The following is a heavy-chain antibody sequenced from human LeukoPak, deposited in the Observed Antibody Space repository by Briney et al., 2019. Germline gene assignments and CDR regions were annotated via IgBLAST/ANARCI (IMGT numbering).Heavy chain of an antibody. CDR1: GFTFSSYG. J-gene: IGHJ4*02. V-gene: IGHV3-33*01. CDR2: IWYDGSNK. D-gene: IGHD6-19*01. Sequence: GGSLRLSCAASGFTFSSYGMHWVRQAPGKGLEWVAVIWYDGSNKYYADSVKGRFTISRDNSKNTLYLQMNSLRAEDTAVYYCARDTKSYSHSSGWFDYWGQGTLVTVSS. CDR3: ARDTKSYSHSSGWFDY.